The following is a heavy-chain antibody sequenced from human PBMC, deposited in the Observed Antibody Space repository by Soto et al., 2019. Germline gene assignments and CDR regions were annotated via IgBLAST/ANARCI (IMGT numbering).Heavy chain of an antibody. CDR1: GYSFTSYW. CDR2: IYPGDSDT. CDR3: ARRNSAIGNWFDP. V-gene: IGHV5-51*01. J-gene: IGHJ5*02. D-gene: IGHD3-10*01. Sequence: PGEPLKISGKGSGYSFTSYWIGWVRQMPGKVLEWMGIIYPGDSDTRYSPSFQGQVTISADKSISTAYLQWSSLKASDTAMYYCARRNSAIGNWFDPWGQGXLVTVYS.